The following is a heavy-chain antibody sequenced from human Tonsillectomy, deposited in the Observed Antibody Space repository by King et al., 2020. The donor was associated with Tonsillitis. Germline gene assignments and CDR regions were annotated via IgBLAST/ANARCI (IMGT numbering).Heavy chain of an antibody. CDR1: GFTFGSYS. D-gene: IGHD3-10*01. V-gene: IGHV3-48*01. J-gene: IGHJ4*02. CDR3: ARDGRESSFDY. CDR2: ISTTSSTI. Sequence: EVQLVESGGALVQPGGSLRLSCAASGFTFGSYSMNWVRQAPGKGLDWSSYISTTSSTIYYADSVKGRFTISRDNAKNAPFLQMRSLRAEDTAVYYCARDGRESSFDYWGQGTLVTVSS.